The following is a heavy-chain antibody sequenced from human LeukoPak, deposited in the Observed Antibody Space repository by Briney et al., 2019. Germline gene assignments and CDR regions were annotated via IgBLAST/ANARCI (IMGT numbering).Heavy chain of an antibody. J-gene: IGHJ4*02. V-gene: IGHV3-53*01. CDR3: ARVYGDYAYYFDY. CDR2: IYSGGST. CDR1: GFTVSSNY. D-gene: IGHD4-17*01. Sequence: PGGSLRLSCAASGFTVSSNYMSWVRQAPGKGLEWVSVIYSGGSTYYADSVKGRFTISRDNSKNTLCLQMNSLRAEDTAVYYCARVYGDYAYYFDYWGQGTLVTVSS.